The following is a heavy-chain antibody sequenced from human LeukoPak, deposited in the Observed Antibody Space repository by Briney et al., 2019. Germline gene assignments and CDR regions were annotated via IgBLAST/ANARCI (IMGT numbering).Heavy chain of an antibody. CDR3: ARQIAMAGKAGFDY. Sequence: SETLSFTCTVSGGSISSYYWTWIRQPAGKGLEWIGRIYTTGSTNYNPSLNSRVTMSVDTSKNQFSLKLSSVTAADTAVYYCARQIAMAGKAGFDYWGQGTLVTVSS. D-gene: IGHD6-19*01. J-gene: IGHJ4*02. CDR2: IYTTGST. V-gene: IGHV4-4*07. CDR1: GGSISSYY.